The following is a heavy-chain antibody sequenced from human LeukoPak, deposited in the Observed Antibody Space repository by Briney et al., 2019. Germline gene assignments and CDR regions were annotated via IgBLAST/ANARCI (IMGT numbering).Heavy chain of an antibody. J-gene: IGHJ4*02. Sequence: PGRSLRLSCAASGFTFSSYAMHWVRQAPGKGLEWVPVISYDGSNKYYADSVKGRFTISRDNSKNTLYLQMNSLRAEDTAVYYCARDLQYDYVWGPYDYWGQGTLVTVSS. V-gene: IGHV3-30-3*01. CDR2: ISYDGSNK. CDR3: ARDLQYDYVWGPYDY. D-gene: IGHD3-16*01. CDR1: GFTFSSYA.